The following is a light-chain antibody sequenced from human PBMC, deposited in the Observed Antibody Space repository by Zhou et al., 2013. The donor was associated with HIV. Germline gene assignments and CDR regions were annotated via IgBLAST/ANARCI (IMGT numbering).Light chain of an antibody. CDR1: QNIRGS. J-gene: IGKJ2*01. CDR2: GAS. CDR3: QQYNTSLYT. V-gene: IGKV3-15*01. Sequence: EIVMTQSPATLSVSPGERATLSCRASQNIRGSLAWYQQKLGQAPRLLIYGASTRAAGIPGRISGSGSGTEFTLTISSMQSEDIAVYYCQQYNTSLYTFGQGPSWRS.